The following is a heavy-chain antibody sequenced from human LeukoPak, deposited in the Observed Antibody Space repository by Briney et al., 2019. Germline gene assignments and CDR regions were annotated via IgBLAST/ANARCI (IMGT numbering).Heavy chain of an antibody. CDR1: GGTFSSYA. CDR2: IIPIFGTA. CDR3: AREVTGIAARPPYYYYMDV. D-gene: IGHD6-6*01. J-gene: IGHJ6*03. Sequence: GASVKVSCKASGGTFSSYAISWVRQAPGQGLEWMGGIIPIFGTANYAQKFQGGVTITTDESTSTAYMELSSLRSEDTAVYYCAREVTGIAARPPYYYYMDVWGKGTTVTVSS. V-gene: IGHV1-69*05.